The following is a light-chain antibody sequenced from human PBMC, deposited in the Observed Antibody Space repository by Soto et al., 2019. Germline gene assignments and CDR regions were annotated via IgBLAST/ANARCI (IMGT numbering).Light chain of an antibody. CDR3: SSYTSSSTRV. V-gene: IGLV2-14*03. Sequence: QSVLTQPASVSGSPGQSITISCTGTSSVVGAYDYVSWYQQHPDKAPKLMIYEVSNRPSGVSDRFPGSKSVNTATLTISGLQAEDEADYYCSSYTSSSTRVFGNGTKVTVL. CDR2: EVS. J-gene: IGLJ1*01. CDR1: SSVVGAYDY.